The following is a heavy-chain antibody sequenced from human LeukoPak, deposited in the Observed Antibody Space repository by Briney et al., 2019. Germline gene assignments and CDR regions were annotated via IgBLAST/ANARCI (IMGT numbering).Heavy chain of an antibody. J-gene: IGHJ4*02. D-gene: IGHD3-22*01. CDR1: GSSINSVYS. CDR2: IYHNGNT. Sequence: SETLSLTCAVFGSSINSVYSWGWIRQPPGKGLEWIGSIYHNGNTYYNSSLKSRVTISVHTSENQFSLKLSSVTAADTAVYYCASYKTYYDSSGNPFDYWGQGTLVTVSS. V-gene: IGHV4-38-2*01. CDR3: ASYKTYYDSSGNPFDY.